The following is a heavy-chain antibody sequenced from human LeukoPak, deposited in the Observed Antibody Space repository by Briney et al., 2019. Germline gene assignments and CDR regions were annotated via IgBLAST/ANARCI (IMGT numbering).Heavy chain of an antibody. J-gene: IGHJ5*02. Sequence: SETLSLTCTVSGVSINTYYASWIRQAPGKGLEWIGHIYYRRSTNYNLSLKSRVTISVDTSKNQFSLNLSSVTAADTAVYYCARVPSGVRGVMRWFDPWGQGTLVTVSS. CDR2: IYYRRST. V-gene: IGHV4-59*13. CDR1: GVSINTYY. CDR3: ARVPSGVRGVMRWFDP. D-gene: IGHD3-10*01.